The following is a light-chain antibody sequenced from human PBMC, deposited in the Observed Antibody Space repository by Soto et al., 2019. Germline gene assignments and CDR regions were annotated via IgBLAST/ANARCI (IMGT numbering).Light chain of an antibody. CDR1: QSISSDS. CDR3: QHNT. CDR2: ATS. Sequence: DIVLTQSPGTLSLSPGERATLSCRASQSISSDSLGWFQQKPGQPPGLLIYATSIRATGIPDRFSGSGSGTDFTLTISRLEPEDFAVYFCQHNTFGQGTKLEI. J-gene: IGKJ2*01. V-gene: IGKV3-20*01.